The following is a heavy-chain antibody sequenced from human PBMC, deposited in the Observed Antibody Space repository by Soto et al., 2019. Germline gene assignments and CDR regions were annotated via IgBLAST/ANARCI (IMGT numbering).Heavy chain of an antibody. V-gene: IGHV3-9*01. J-gene: IGHJ4*02. CDR1: GFTFDDYA. CDR3: AKDMLGVWFGELSFDY. CDR2: ISWNSGSI. D-gene: IGHD3-10*01. Sequence: PGGSLRLSCAASGFTFDDYAMHWVRQAPGKGLEWVSGISWNSGSIGYADSVKGRFTISRDNAKNSLYLQMNSLRAEDTALYYCAKDMLGVWFGELSFDYWGQGTLVTVSS.